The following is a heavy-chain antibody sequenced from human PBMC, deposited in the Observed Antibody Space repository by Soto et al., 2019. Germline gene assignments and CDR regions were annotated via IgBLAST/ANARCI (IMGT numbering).Heavy chain of an antibody. CDR1: GYTFLTNG. CDR3: ARGRPPAGFDX. Sequence: ASVKVSCRASGYTFLTNGINWVRQASGQGLEWMGWMKPSTGDSGSDQEFQGLINMTRDTATSTAYMEMSSLKFEDTAVYYCARGRPPAGFDXWGQGSLLTVSX. CDR2: MKPSTGDS. D-gene: IGHD2-2*01. V-gene: IGHV1-8*01. J-gene: IGHJ5*02.